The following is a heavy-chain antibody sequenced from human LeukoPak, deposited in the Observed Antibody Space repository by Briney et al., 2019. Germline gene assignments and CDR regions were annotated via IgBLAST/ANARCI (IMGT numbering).Heavy chain of an antibody. J-gene: IGHJ5*02. V-gene: IGHV5-51*01. CDR2: IYPGDSDT. D-gene: IGHD3-10*01. CDR1: GYIFTSYW. Sequence: GESLKISCKGSGYIFTSYWIGWVRQMPGKGLEWMGSIYPGDSDTRYSPSFQGQVTISADKSITTAYLQWSSLKASDTAMYYCARLPNSGADLTWFDPWGQGTLVTVSS. CDR3: ARLPNSGADLTWFDP.